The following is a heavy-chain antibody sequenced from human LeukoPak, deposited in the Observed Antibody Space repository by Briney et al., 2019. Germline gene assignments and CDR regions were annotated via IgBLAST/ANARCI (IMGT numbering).Heavy chain of an antibody. J-gene: IGHJ4*02. D-gene: IGHD6-13*01. Sequence: ASVKVTCKASGYTFTGYYMHWVRHAPGQGLEWVGWINPNSGGTNYAQKFQGRVTMTRDTSISTAYMELSRLRSDDTAVYYCARGFSEVSWYEDYWGQGTLVTVSS. CDR1: GYTFTGYY. V-gene: IGHV1-2*02. CDR3: ARGFSEVSWYEDY. CDR2: INPNSGGT.